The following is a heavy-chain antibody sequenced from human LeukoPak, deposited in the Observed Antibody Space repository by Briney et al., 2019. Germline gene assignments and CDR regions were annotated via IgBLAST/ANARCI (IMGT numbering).Heavy chain of an antibody. Sequence: GASVKVSCKASGYTFTTYEIIWVRQAPGQGLEWMGWINTRNGNANCAHQLQGRVTMTTDTSTSTSYMELASLRFDDTAIYYCARNHLGLGLWGQGTLVTVSS. V-gene: IGHV1-18*01. CDR3: ARNHLGLGL. D-gene: IGHD3-16*01. CDR2: INTRNGNA. J-gene: IGHJ4*02. CDR1: GYTFTTYE.